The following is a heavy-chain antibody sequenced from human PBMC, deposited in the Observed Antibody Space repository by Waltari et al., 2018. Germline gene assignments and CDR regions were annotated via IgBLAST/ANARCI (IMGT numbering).Heavy chain of an antibody. J-gene: IGHJ4*02. V-gene: IGHV3-33*01. CDR2: IWYDRSNK. D-gene: IGHD3-10*01. CDR1: GFTFSSYG. CDR3: AREARGGLFDY. Sequence: QVQLVESGGGVVQPGRSLRLSCAASGFTFSSYGMHWVRQAPGKGLEWVAVIWYDRSNKYYADSVKGRFTISRDNSKNTLYLQMNSLRAEDTAVYYCAREARGGLFDYWGQGTLVTVSS.